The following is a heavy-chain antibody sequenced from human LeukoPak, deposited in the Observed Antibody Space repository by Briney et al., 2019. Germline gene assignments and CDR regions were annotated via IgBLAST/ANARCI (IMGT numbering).Heavy chain of an antibody. CDR2: IYYSGST. Sequence: SETLSLTCTVSGGSISSGGYYWSWIRQHPGKGLEWIGYIYYSGSTYYNPSLKSRGTISVDTSKNQFSLKLSSVTAADTAVYYCAGLYYYGSGGVDYWGQGTLVTVSS. V-gene: IGHV4-31*03. D-gene: IGHD3-10*01. J-gene: IGHJ4*02. CDR3: AGLYYYGSGGVDY. CDR1: GGSISSGGYY.